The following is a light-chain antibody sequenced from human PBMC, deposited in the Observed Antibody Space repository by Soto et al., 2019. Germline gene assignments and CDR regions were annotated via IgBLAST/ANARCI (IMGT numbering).Light chain of an antibody. CDR1: QSVSSY. V-gene: IGKV3-11*01. CDR3: QQRSNWPRR. J-gene: IGKJ1*01. CDR2: DAP. Sequence: EIVLTQSPATLSLSPGERSTLSCRASQSVSSYLAWYQQKPGQAPRLLVYDAPNRATGIPARFSGSGSGTDFTLTISSLEPEDFAVYYCQQRSNWPRRFGQGTKVDIK.